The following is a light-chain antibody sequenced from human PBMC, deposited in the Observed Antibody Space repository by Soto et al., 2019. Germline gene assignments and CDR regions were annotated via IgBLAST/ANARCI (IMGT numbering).Light chain of an antibody. CDR2: KAS. J-gene: IGKJ3*01. Sequence: DVQMTHTPSSLSASVWDIVILTCRASQSIGNWLPWYQQKPGKAPKLLIYKASSLESGVPTRFSGSGSGTDFTLTISSLQPEDFATYYCQQYNSYVFGPGTKVDIK. CDR1: QSIGNW. V-gene: IGKV1-5*03. CDR3: QQYNSYV.